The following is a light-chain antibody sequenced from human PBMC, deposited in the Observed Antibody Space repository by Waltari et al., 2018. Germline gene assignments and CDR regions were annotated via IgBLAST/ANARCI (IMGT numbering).Light chain of an antibody. CDR2: RVS. CDR3: VQSLELPYT. V-gene: IGKV2D-29*01. J-gene: IGKJ2*01. Sequence: SVSGSPGQSAAISCTSSQSLLKSDGATHLFWYLQKPGQTPQLLFYRVSNRVSGVPDRFSGSGSGTDFTLRISRMEAEDVGVYYCVQSLELPYTFGQGTKLEI. CDR1: QSLLKSDGATH.